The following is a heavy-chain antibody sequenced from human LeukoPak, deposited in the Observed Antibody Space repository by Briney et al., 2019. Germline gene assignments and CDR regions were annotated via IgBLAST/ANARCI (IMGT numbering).Heavy chain of an antibody. CDR3: AREEGVDGTSGINN. Sequence: GGSLRLSCAASGFTFSTYGMHWVRQAPGKGLEWVSDIWYNGNTYYADSVKGRFTISRDNSKSTLYLQMNSLRAEDTAVYHCAREEGVDGTSGINNWGQGTLVIVSS. CDR1: GFTFSTYG. CDR2: IWYNGNT. D-gene: IGHD4-23*01. V-gene: IGHV3-33*01. J-gene: IGHJ4*02.